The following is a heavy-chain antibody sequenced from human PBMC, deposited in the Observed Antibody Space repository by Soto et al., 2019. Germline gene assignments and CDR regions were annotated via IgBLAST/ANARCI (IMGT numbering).Heavy chain of an antibody. CDR3: ARDRGSGSNSNWFDP. J-gene: IGHJ5*02. CDR1: GVSISSSNYY. Sequence: SGTLSLTCTVSGVSISSSNYYWSWIRQPPGKGLEWIGSIYYNGRTDYNPSLKSRVTISVDTSETQFSLKLSSVTAADTAVYYCARDRGSGSNSNWFDPWSQGTLVTVSS. CDR2: IYYNGRT. V-gene: IGHV4-61*01. D-gene: IGHD3-10*01.